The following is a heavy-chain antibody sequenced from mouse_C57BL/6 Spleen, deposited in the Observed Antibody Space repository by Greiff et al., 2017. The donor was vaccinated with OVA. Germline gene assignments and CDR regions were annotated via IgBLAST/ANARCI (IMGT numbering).Heavy chain of an antibody. CDR2: INPSSGYT. V-gene: IGHV1-7*01. D-gene: IGHD2-3*01. J-gene: IGHJ1*03. CDR1: GYTFTSYW. CDR3: ARLYDGYYVGWYFDV. Sequence: VQLQQSGAELAKPGASVKLSCKASGYTFTSYWMHWVKQRPGQGLEWIGYINPSSGYTKYNQKFKDTATLTADKSSGAAYMQLSGLTYEDSAVYYCARLYDGYYVGWYFDVWGTGTTVTVSS.